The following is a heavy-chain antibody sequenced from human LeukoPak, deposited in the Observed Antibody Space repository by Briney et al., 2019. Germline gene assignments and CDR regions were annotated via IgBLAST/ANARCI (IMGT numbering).Heavy chain of an antibody. CDR1: GGSISSYH. CDR3: ARDAGIESRGIFYYYGTDV. CDR2: IYYSGST. Sequence: SETLSLTCTVSGGSISSYHWSWFRQAPGRGLEWVGYIYYSGSTNYNPSLKSRVTISVDTSKNEFSLKLSSVTAADTAVYYCARDAGIESRGIFYYYGTDVWGQGTTVTVSS. D-gene: IGHD1-26*01. J-gene: IGHJ6*02. V-gene: IGHV4-59*01.